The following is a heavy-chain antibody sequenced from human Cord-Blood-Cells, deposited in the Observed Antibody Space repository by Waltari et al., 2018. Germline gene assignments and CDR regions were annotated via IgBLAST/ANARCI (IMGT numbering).Heavy chain of an antibody. J-gene: IGHJ3*02. Sequence: QVQLQESGPGLVKPSETLSLTCTVSGGSISSYYWSWLRQPPGKGLEWIGYIYYSGSTNYNPSLKSRVTISVDTSKNQFSLKLSSVTAADTAVYYCARKVASSWYAFDIWGQGTMVTVSS. CDR2: IYYSGST. CDR1: GGSISSYY. D-gene: IGHD6-13*01. CDR3: ARKVASSWYAFDI. V-gene: IGHV4-59*01.